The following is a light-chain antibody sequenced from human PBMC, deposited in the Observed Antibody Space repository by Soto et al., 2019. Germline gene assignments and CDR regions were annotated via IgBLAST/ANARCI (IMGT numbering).Light chain of an antibody. CDR1: SSNIGSNA. CDR3: AAWDDSLNGHV. Sequence: QSVLTQPPSASGTPGQRVTISCSGSSSNIGSNAVSWYQQLPGTAPKVLIYNNNQRPSGVPDRFSGSKSGTSASLAISGLQSEDEADYYCAAWDDSLNGHVFGTGTKVTVL. J-gene: IGLJ1*01. CDR2: NNN. V-gene: IGLV1-44*01.